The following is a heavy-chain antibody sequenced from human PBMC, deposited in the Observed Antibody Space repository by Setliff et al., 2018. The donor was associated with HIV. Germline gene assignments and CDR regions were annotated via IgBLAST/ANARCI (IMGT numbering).Heavy chain of an antibody. D-gene: IGHD3-10*01. CDR2: IYYSGTT. J-gene: IGHJ4*02. V-gene: IGHV4-59*01. Sequence: PSETLSLTCSVSGVSITNNYWTWIRQPPGKGLEWIGFIYYSGTTNYNPSLKSRATMSLDTSKNQFSLEVNSLSSADTAVYYCARMVIQFGDYHFDDWGQGALVTVSS. CDR3: ARMVIQFGDYHFDD. CDR1: GVSITNNY.